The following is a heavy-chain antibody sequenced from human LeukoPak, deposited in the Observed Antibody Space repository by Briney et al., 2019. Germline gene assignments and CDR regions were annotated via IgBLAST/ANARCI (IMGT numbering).Heavy chain of an antibody. CDR2: VYYSGST. V-gene: IGHV4-59*01. J-gene: IGHJ5*02. CDR3: ARGGGSGRGNWFDP. Sequence: SETLSLTCTVSGGSISPYYWSWIRQPPGKGLEWIGYVYYSGSTNYNPSLKSRVTISVDTSKSQFSLKLTSVTAADAAVYYCARGGGSGRGNWFDPWGQGSLVIVSS. D-gene: IGHD3-10*01. CDR1: GGSISPYY.